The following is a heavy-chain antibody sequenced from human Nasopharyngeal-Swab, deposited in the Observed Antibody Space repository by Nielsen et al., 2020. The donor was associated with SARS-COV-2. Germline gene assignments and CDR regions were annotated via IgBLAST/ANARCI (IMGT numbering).Heavy chain of an antibody. CDR1: GFTFSSYG. CDR2: ISYDGGNK. CDR3: AKDHCSSTSCHSRYFDY. D-gene: IGHD2-2*02. Sequence: GESLKISCAASGFTFSSYGMHWVRQAPGKGLEWVAVISYDGGNKYYADSVKGRFTISRDNSKNTLYLQMNSLRAEDTAVYYCAKDHCSSTSCHSRYFDYWGQGTLVTVSS. V-gene: IGHV3-30*18. J-gene: IGHJ4*02.